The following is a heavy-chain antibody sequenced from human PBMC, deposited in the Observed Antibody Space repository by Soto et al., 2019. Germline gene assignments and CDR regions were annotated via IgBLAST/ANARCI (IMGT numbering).Heavy chain of an antibody. J-gene: IGHJ6*02. D-gene: IGHD3-10*01. CDR1: GGSISSSSYY. V-gene: IGHV4-39*01. CDR3: ARTNYYGSGSYSYGMDV. CDR2: IYYSGST. Sequence: SETLSLTCTVSGGSISSSSYYWGWIRQPPGKGLEWIGSIYYSGSTYYNPSLKSRVTISVDTSKNQFSLKLSSVTAADTAVYYCARTNYYGSGSYSYGMDVRGQGTTVTVSS.